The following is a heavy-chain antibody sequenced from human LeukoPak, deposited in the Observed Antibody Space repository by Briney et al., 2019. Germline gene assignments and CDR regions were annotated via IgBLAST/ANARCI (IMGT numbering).Heavy chain of an antibody. J-gene: IGHJ4*02. Sequence: PGGSLRLSCAASGFTVSSNYMSWVRQAPGKGLEWVSVIYSGGSTYYADSVKGRFTISRDNSKNTLYLQMNSLRAEDTAVYFCASIPMYYFESSVDYWGQGTLVTVSS. V-gene: IGHV3-66*01. CDR1: GFTVSSNY. CDR3: ASIPMYYFESSVDY. CDR2: IYSGGST. D-gene: IGHD3-22*01.